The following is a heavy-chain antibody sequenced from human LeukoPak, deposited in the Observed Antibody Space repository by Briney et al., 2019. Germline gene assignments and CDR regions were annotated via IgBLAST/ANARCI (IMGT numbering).Heavy chain of an antibody. J-gene: IGHJ4*02. D-gene: IGHD2-8*01. CDR2: ISSSGSTI. Sequence: GGSLRLSCAASGFTFSDYYMSWIRQAPGKGLEWVSYISSSGSTIYYADSVKGRFTISRDNAKNSLYLQMNSLRAEDTAVYYCAKDRSCTNSICHGDFDYWGQGTLVTVSS. CDR1: GFTFSDYY. CDR3: AKDRSCTNSICHGDFDY. V-gene: IGHV3-11*01.